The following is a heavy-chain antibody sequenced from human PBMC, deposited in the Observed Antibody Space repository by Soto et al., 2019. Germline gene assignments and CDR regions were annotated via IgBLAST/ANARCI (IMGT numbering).Heavy chain of an antibody. J-gene: IGHJ4*02. CDR2: IYWDNDK. V-gene: IGHV2-5*02. CDR3: AHTYETSWRNFGY. Sequence: PPQTPPPAFPLSGVSLSTCWVGGGWVRPPPGKALEWLALIYWDNDKRYSPSLRSRLTITKDTSKNQVVLTVANVDPVDTATYYCAHTYETSWRNFGYWAQGTLVTV. CDR1: GVSLSTCWVG. D-gene: IGHD3-22*01.